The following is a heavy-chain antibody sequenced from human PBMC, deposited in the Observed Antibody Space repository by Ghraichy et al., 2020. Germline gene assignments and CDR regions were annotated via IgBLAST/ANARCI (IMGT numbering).Heavy chain of an antibody. J-gene: IGHJ4*02. CDR3: ARVHSSSSNYFDY. Sequence: SQTLSLTCTVSGGSISSYYWSWIRQPPGKGLEWIGYIYYSGSTNYNPSLKSRVTISVDTSKNQFSLKLSSVTAADTAVYYCARVHSSSSNYFDYWGQGTLVTVSS. D-gene: IGHD6-6*01. CDR2: IYYSGST. V-gene: IGHV4-59*01. CDR1: GGSISSYY.